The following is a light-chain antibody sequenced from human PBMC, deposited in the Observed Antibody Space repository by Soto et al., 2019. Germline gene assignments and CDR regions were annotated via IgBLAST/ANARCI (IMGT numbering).Light chain of an antibody. Sequence: QSALTQPASVSGSPGQSITISCTGTSSDIGFSDYVSWYQQHPGKAPKLIIYDVTNRPSGVSDRFSGSKSGNTASLTISGLQAGDEADYYCSSYTSSAPLEVEFGGGTKLTVL. CDR1: SSDIGFSDY. CDR2: DVT. CDR3: SSYTSSAPLEVE. V-gene: IGLV2-14*03. J-gene: IGLJ3*02.